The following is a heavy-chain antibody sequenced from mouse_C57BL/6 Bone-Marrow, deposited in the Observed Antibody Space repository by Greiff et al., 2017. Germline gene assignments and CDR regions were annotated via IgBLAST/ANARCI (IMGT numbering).Heavy chain of an antibody. J-gene: IGHJ4*01. CDR1: GYSFTDYN. CDR3: ARSSRYSNYVSYYAMDY. Sequence: EVQLQQSGPELVKPGASVKISCKASGYSFTDYNMNWVKQSNGKSLEWIGVINPNYGTTSYNQKFKGKATLTVDQSASTAYMQLNSLTSEDSAVYYCARSSRYSNYVSYYAMDYWGQGTSVTVSS. D-gene: IGHD2-5*01. CDR2: INPNYGTT. V-gene: IGHV1-39*01.